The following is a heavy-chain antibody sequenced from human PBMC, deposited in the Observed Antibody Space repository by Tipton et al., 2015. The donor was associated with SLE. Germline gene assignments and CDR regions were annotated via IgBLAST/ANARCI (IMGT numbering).Heavy chain of an antibody. J-gene: IGHJ4*02. CDR1: GGSISSYY. D-gene: IGHD3-9*01. CDR2: IFYSGRT. Sequence: TLSLTCTISGGSISSYYWSWIRQPPGKGLEWIGYIFYSGRTNYNPSLKSRVTISADPSKNQFSLRLSSVTVADTAVYYCARGRTSILWGQGTLVTVSS. CDR3: ARGRTSIL. V-gene: IGHV4-59*01.